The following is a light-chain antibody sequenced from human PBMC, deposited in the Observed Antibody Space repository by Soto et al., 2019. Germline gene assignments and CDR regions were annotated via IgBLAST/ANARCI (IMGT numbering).Light chain of an antibody. CDR1: QSVSSSY. Sequence: EIVLTQSPGTLSLSPGERATLSCRASQSVSSSYLAWYQQKPGQAPRLLIYGASSRATGIPDRFSGSGSGTDFTLTINRLEPEDFAVYYYQQYGSSPPYTFGQGTKLEIK. CDR2: GAS. V-gene: IGKV3-20*01. J-gene: IGKJ2*01. CDR3: QQYGSSPPYT.